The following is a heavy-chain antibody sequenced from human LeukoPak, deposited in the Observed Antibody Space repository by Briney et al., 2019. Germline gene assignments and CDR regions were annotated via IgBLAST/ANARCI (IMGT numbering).Heavy chain of an antibody. CDR1: GFTFNTFA. J-gene: IGHJ4*02. CDR2: ITASGADT. D-gene: IGHD6-19*01. Sequence: GGSLRLSGAASGFTFNTFAMNWVRQVPRKGLEWVSGITASGADTYYADSVRGRFTISRDNSKDTVYLQMNSLRADDTALYYCAKRLTGAGTSPWTHWGQGTLVTVSS. CDR3: AKRLTGAGTSPWTH. V-gene: IGHV3-23*01.